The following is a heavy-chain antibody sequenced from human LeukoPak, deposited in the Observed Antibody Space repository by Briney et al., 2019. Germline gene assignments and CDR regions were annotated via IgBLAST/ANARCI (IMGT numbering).Heavy chain of an antibody. CDR2: IYSGGGT. CDR1: GFTVSSNY. V-gene: IGHV3-66*01. J-gene: IGHJ4*02. CDR3: ARAHSTSYAALYYFDY. Sequence: GGSLRLSCAASGFTVSSNYMSWVRQAPGKGLEWVSVIYSGGGTYYADSVKGRFTISKDNSKNSLYLQMNSLRAEDTAVYYCARAHSTSYAALYYFDYWGQGTLVTVSS. D-gene: IGHD3-16*01.